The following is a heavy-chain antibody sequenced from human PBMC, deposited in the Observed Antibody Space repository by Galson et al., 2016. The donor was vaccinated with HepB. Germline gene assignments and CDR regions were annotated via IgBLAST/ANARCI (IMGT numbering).Heavy chain of an antibody. Sequence: SLRLSCAASGFNFRNYGIHWVRQAPGKGLEWLAVISYDGNNGYYADSVKGRFTSSRDNSKNPLDLQMNSLRAEDTAVYYCAKDRDSHGYVVGYGLDVWGQGTTVTVSS. CDR2: ISYDGNNG. D-gene: IGHD5-18*01. CDR1: GFNFRNYG. V-gene: IGHV3-30*18. J-gene: IGHJ6*02. CDR3: AKDRDSHGYVVGYGLDV.